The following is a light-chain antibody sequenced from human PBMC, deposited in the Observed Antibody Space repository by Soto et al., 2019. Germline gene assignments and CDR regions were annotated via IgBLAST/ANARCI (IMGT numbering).Light chain of an antibody. V-gene: IGKV3-20*01. CDR2: DVS. J-gene: IGKJ5*01. Sequence: EIELTQSPGTLSLSAGERATISCRASQRLVSSYLAWYQQKPGQAPRLLLYDVSSRATGIPDRFSGSGSGTDFTLAISRVETEDFAVYFCQQYAYSPITFGQGTRLEI. CDR3: QQYAYSPIT. CDR1: QRLVSSY.